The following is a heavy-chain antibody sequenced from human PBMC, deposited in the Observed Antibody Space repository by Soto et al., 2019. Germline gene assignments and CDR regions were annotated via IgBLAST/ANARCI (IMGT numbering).Heavy chain of an antibody. D-gene: IGHD2-2*02. J-gene: IGHJ6*02. Sequence: ASVKLSSKACRYRFASYYMHWVRHAPEQGLEWMGIINPSGGSTSYAQKFQGRVTMTRDTSTSTVYMELSSLRSEDTAVYYCARDLIVLVPAAIPPHYYYGMDVWGQGTTVTVSS. CDR3: ARDLIVLVPAAIPPHYYYGMDV. CDR2: INPSGGST. CDR1: RYRFASYY. V-gene: IGHV1-46*01.